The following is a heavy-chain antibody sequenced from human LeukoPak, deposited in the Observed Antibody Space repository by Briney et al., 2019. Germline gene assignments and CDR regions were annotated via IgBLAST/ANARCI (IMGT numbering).Heavy chain of an antibody. V-gene: IGHV4-39*07. D-gene: IGHD5-12*01. CDR2: IYYSGST. J-gene: IGHJ3*02. Sequence: SGTLSLTCTVSGGSISSSSYYWGWIRQPPGKGLEWIGSIYYSGSTYYNPSLKSRVTISVDTSKNQFSLKLSSVTAADTAVYYCARSLNSGYGRGAFDIWGQGTMVTVSS. CDR3: ARSLNSGYGRGAFDI. CDR1: GGSISSSSYY.